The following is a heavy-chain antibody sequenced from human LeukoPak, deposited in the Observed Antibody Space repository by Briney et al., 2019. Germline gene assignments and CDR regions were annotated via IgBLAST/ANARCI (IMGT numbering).Heavy chain of an antibody. D-gene: IGHD3-22*01. CDR1: GFTFSSYD. V-gene: IGHV3-13*01. CDR3: ATATRGGYYDH. J-gene: IGHJ5*02. Sequence: GGSLRLSCAASGFTFSSYDMHWVRQATGKGLEWVSAIGTAGDTYYPGSVKGRFTISRENAKNSLYLQMTSLEVGDTAVYYCATATRGGYYDHWGQGTLVTVSS. CDR2: IGTAGDT.